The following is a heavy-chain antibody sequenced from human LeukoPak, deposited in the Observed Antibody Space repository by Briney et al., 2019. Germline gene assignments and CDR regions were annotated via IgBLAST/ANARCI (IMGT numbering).Heavy chain of an antibody. CDR1: GGSISSSSYY. D-gene: IGHD2-2*01. CDR3: ARDRRYCSSTSCYNWFDP. J-gene: IGHJ5*02. CDR2: IYHSGST. V-gene: IGHV4-39*07. Sequence: PSETLSLTCTVSGGSISSSSYYWGWIRQPPGKGLEWIGSIYHSGSTYYNPSLKSRVTISVNTSKNQFSLKLSSVTAADTAVYYCARDRRYCSSTSCYNWFDPWGQGTLVTVSS.